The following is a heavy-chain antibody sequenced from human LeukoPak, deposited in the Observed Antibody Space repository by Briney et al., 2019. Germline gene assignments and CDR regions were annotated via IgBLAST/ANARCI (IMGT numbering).Heavy chain of an antibody. D-gene: IGHD3-10*01. V-gene: IGHV3-23*01. J-gene: IGHJ4*02. CDR1: GFTFNNYA. CDR2: ISGSGANT. Sequence: GGSLRLSCAASGFTFNNYAMSWVRQAPGKGLEWVSGISGSGANTYYADSVKGRFTISRDNSKNTLYLQMNSLRAEDTAVYYCAKSSNPYASWCYHAFFDYWGQGTLVTVSS. CDR3: AKSSNPYASWCYHAFFDY.